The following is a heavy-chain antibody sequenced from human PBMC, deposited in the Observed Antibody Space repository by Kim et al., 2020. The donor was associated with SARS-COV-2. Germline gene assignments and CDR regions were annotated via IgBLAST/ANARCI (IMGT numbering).Heavy chain of an antibody. CDR2: ITTDGNSK. CDR1: GFTFNSHA. CDR3: VRDLYGTETTSCGMDV. Sequence: GGSLRLSCVASGFTFNSHAMHWVRQAPGKGLEWVADITTDGNSKYYADSVKGRFTISRDNSKNMLNLQMNSLTNEDAAVYYCVRDLYGTETTSCGMDVWGQGTLVTVSS. J-gene: IGHJ6*02. D-gene: IGHD1-1*01. V-gene: IGHV3-30-3*01.